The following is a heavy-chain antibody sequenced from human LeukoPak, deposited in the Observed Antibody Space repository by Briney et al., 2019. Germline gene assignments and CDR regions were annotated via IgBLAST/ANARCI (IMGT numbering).Heavy chain of an antibody. J-gene: IGHJ5*02. CDR1: GGSISSHY. V-gene: IGHV4-59*11. Sequence: SETLSLTCTVSGGSISSHYWSWIRQPPGKGLEWIGYIYYSGSTNYNPSLKSRVTISVDTSKNQFSLKLSSVTAADTAVYYCARALYYDFWSGYPIKGPYNWLDPWGQGTLVTVSS. D-gene: IGHD3-3*01. CDR2: IYYSGST. CDR3: ARALYYDFWSGYPIKGPYNWLDP.